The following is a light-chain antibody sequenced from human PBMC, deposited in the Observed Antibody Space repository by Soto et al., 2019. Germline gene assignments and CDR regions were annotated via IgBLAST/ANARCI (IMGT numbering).Light chain of an antibody. V-gene: IGKV3-20*01. CDR3: QQYGSSPLT. Sequence: EIVLTQSPDTPSLSPGERATLSCRASQSVRSNYLAWSQQKPGQAPRFLIYDASSRSTGIPDRFSGSGSGTDFTLTIITLEPEDFAVYYCQQYGSSPLTFGGGTKVEIK. J-gene: IGKJ4*01. CDR2: DAS. CDR1: QSVRSNY.